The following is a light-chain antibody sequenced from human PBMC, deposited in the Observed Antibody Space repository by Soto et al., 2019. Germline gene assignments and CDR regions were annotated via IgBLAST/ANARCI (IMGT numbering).Light chain of an antibody. J-gene: IGLJ3*02. CDR1: SSDVGAYHY. CDR2: DIN. Sequence: QSALTQPRSVSGSPGLSVAISCTGTSSDVGAYHYVSWYQHHPGKAPKLMIYDINKRPSGVPDRFSGSKSGNTASLTISGLQAEDEADYYFCSYAGSYILMFGGGTKLTVL. V-gene: IGLV2-11*01. CDR3: CSYAGSYILM.